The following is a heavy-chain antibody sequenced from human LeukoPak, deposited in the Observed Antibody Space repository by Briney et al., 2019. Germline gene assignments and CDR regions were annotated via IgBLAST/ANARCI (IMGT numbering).Heavy chain of an antibody. CDR2: ISGSGGST. V-gene: IGHV3-23*01. Sequence: GSLRLSCAASGFTFSSYAMSWVRQAPGKGLEWVSAISGSGGSTYYADSVKGRFTISRDNSKNTLYLQMNSLRAEDTAVYYCAKSLPPYGSGSHPDFDYWGQGTLVTVSS. J-gene: IGHJ4*02. D-gene: IGHD3-10*01. CDR3: AKSLPPYGSGSHPDFDY. CDR1: GFTFSSYA.